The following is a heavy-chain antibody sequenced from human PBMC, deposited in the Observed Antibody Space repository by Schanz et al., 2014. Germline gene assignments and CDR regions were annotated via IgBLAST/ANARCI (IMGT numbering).Heavy chain of an antibody. Sequence: DLVESGGGLIQRGESLRLSCAASGFTFSSYSMNWVRQAPGKGLEWVSSISSSSSYIYYADSVKGRFTISRDNSKNTLYLQMNTLRAEDTAVYYCARDRGYCSGGSCLTFDYWGQGTLVTVSS. D-gene: IGHD2-15*01. V-gene: IGHV3-21*01. CDR1: GFTFSSYS. J-gene: IGHJ4*02. CDR2: ISSSSSYI. CDR3: ARDRGYCSGGSCLTFDY.